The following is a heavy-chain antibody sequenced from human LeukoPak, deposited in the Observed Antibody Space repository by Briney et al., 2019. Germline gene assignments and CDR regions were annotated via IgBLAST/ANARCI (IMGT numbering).Heavy chain of an antibody. D-gene: IGHD2-8*02. CDR2: ISPTGSST. CDR3: AREESGGYFDY. Sequence: ASVKVSCKASGFTFTNYYMHWVRQAPGQGLEWMGLISPTGSSTNYAQKFRGRVTMTRDTSTTTVYMELSSLRSEDTAVYYCAREESGGYFDYRGQGTLVTASS. V-gene: IGHV1-46*01. CDR1: GFTFTNYY. J-gene: IGHJ4*02.